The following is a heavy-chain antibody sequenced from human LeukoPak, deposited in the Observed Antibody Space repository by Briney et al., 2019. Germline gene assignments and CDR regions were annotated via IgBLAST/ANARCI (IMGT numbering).Heavy chain of an antibody. V-gene: IGHV3-23*01. J-gene: IGHJ3*02. CDR2: ISGSGGST. Sequence: PGGSLRLSCAASGFTFSSYAMSWVRQAPGKGLEWVSAISGSGGSTYYADSVKGRFTISRDNSKNTLYLQINTLRAEDRALYFCEKGGAGLDTVFWIGYFYAFDIWAKGTMV. CDR3: EKGGAGLDTVFWIGYFYAFDI. D-gene: IGHD3-3*01. CDR1: GFTFSSYA.